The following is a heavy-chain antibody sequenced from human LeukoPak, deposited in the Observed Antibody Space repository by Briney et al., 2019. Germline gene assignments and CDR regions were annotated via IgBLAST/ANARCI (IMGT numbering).Heavy chain of an antibody. J-gene: IGHJ4*02. CDR3: ARGYRTATYTSGYYADY. CDR2: ISYDGSNE. V-gene: IGHV3-30*04. CDR1: GFTFSSYA. D-gene: IGHD3-22*01. Sequence: PGGSLRLSCAASGFTFSSYAMHWVRQAPGKGLEWVAIISYDGSNEYYADSVKGRFTISRDNSKNTLYLQMNSLRAEDTALYYCARGYRTATYTSGYYADYWGQGTLVTVSS.